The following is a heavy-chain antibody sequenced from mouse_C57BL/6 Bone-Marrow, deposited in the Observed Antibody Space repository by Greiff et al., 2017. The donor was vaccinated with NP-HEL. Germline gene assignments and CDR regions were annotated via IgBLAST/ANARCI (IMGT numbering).Heavy chain of an antibody. CDR1: GFTFSDYG. CDR3: ARGGHNWSYAMDY. CDR2: ISNLAYSI. Sequence: EVNLVESGGGLVQPGGSLKLSCAASGFTFSDYGMAWVRQAPRKGPEWVAFISNLAYSIYYADTVTGRFTISRENAKNTLYLEMSSLRSEDTAMYYCARGGHNWSYAMDYWGQGTSVTVSS. V-gene: IGHV5-15*01. J-gene: IGHJ4*01. D-gene: IGHD4-1*01.